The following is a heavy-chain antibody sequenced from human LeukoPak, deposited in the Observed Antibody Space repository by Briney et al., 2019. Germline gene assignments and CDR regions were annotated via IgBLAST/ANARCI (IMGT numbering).Heavy chain of an antibody. CDR2: ISSSGSTI. CDR3: ARRGSSGWYDY. D-gene: IGHD6-19*01. V-gene: IGHV3-48*03. Sequence: GSLRLSCAASGFTFSSYEMNWVRQAPGKGLEWVSYISSSGSTIYYADSVKGRFTISRDNAKNSLYLQMNSLRAEDTAVYYCARRGSSGWYDYWGQGTLVTVSS. CDR1: GFTFSSYE. J-gene: IGHJ4*02.